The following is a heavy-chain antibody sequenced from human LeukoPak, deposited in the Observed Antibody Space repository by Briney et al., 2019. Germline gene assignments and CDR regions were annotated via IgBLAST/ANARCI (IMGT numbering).Heavy chain of an antibody. J-gene: IGHJ4*02. D-gene: IGHD3-22*01. CDR1: GFTFSNAW. CDR2: IRYDGSNK. Sequence: GGPLRLSCAASGFTFSNAWMSWVRQAPGKGLEWVAFIRYDGSNKYYADSVKGRFTISRDNSKNTLYLQMNSLRAEDTAVYYCARGSGYLETFDYWGQGTLVTVSS. V-gene: IGHV3-30*02. CDR3: ARGSGYLETFDY.